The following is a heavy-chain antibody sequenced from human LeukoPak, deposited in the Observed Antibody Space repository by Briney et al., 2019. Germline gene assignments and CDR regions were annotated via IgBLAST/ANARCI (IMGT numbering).Heavy chain of an antibody. CDR3: ARVVGYCSGGSCYYYYYYMDV. Sequence: PSETLSLTCAVYGGSFSGYYWSWIRQPPGKGLEWIGEINHSGSTNYNPSLKSRVTISVDTSKNQFSLKLSSVNAADTAVYYCARVVGYCSGGSCYYYYYYMDVWGKGTTVTVSS. J-gene: IGHJ6*03. D-gene: IGHD2-15*01. CDR1: GGSFSGYY. CDR2: INHSGST. V-gene: IGHV4-34*01.